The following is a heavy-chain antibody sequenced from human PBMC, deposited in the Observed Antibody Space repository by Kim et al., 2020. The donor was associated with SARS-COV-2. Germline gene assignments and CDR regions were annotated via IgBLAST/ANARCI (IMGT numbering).Heavy chain of an antibody. CDR2: ISAYHGNT. V-gene: IGHV1-18*01. CDR3: ARESRSVPGTKRSDY. Sequence: ASVKVSCKASGYTLRVYGISWVRQAPGQGLEWMGWISAYHGNTKYAQKFQGRVTMTTDTSTNTAYMELRSLRSDDSAIYYCARESRSVPGTKRSDYWGQGTLVTVSS. CDR1: GYTLRVYG. J-gene: IGHJ4*02. D-gene: IGHD6-19*01.